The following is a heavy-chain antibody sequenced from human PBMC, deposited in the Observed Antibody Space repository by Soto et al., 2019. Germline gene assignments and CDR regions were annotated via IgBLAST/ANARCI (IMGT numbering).Heavy chain of an antibody. CDR2: IFPGDSDT. Sequence: GEALKISCKGSGYTVTSHWIGWVRQMPGKGLEWMGIIFPGDSDTRYSPSFQGQVTVSADKSINTAYLQWSSLKASDTAMYFCARHGAYFDYWGQGTLVTSPQ. V-gene: IGHV5-51*01. CDR3: ARHGAYFDY. J-gene: IGHJ4*02. CDR1: GYTVTSHW. D-gene: IGHD3-16*01.